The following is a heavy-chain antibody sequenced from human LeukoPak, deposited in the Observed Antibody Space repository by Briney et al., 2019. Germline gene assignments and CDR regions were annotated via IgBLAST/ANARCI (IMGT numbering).Heavy chain of an antibody. D-gene: IGHD6-19*01. CDR1: GFTFSDYY. Sequence: SGGSLRLSCAASGFTFSDYYMSWIRQAPGKGLEWVSYISSSGSTIYYADSVKGRFTISRDNSKNTLYLQMNSLRAEDTAVYYCAKAGLPSVALPIPLDYWGQGTLVTVSS. CDR2: ISSSGSTI. V-gene: IGHV3-11*04. CDR3: AKAGLPSVALPIPLDY. J-gene: IGHJ4*02.